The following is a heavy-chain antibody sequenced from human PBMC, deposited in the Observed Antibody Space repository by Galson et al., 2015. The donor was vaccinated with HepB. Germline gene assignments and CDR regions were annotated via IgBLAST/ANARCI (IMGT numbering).Heavy chain of an antibody. J-gene: IGHJ4*02. CDR2: INSDYGNT. V-gene: IGHV1-3*04. CDR1: GYSFVLYT. CDR3: ARAGGLYGSGRHFDS. D-gene: IGHD3-10*01. Sequence: VKVSCKASGYSFVLYTIHWVRPAPGHSLEWMGWINSDYGNTIYSQKFQDRFTISRATSETTVYMELSGLTSEDTAVYFCARAGGLYGSGRHFDSWGQGTQVTVSS.